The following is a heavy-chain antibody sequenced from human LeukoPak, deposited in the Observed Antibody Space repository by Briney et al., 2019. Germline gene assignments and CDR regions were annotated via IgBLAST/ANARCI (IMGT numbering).Heavy chain of an antibody. CDR2: INSDGSST. Sequence: PGGSLRLSCAASGFTFSSYWIQWVRQAPGKGLVWVSRINSDGSSTSHADSVKGRFTISRDNAKNTLFLQMSSLRAEDTAVYYCAREGYSGPYLDYWGQGTLVTVSS. D-gene: IGHD4-11*01. J-gene: IGHJ4*02. V-gene: IGHV3-74*01. CDR3: AREGYSGPYLDY. CDR1: GFTFSSYW.